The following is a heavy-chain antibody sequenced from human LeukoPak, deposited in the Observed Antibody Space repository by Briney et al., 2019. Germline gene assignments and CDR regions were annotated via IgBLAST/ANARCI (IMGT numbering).Heavy chain of an antibody. Sequence: PGGSLRLSCAASGFTFSSYGMSWVRQAPGKGLEWVSAISGSGGSTYYADSVKGRFTISRDNSKNTLYLQMNSLRAEDTAVYYCAKDQVDGSGSFDLFWDYWGQGTLVTVSS. CDR2: ISGSGGST. J-gene: IGHJ4*02. CDR3: AKDQVDGSGSFDLFWDY. D-gene: IGHD3-10*01. CDR1: GFTFSSYG. V-gene: IGHV3-23*01.